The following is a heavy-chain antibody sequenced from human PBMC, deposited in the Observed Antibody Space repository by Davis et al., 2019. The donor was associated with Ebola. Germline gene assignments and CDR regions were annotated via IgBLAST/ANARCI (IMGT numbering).Heavy chain of an antibody. D-gene: IGHD4-23*01. J-gene: IGHJ4*02. V-gene: IGHV3-23*01. CDR1: GFTFSSYA. CDR3: ARRGPVVTPLDC. Sequence: GESLKISCAASGFTFSSYAMSWVRQAPGKGLEWVSGISGSGGSIYYADSVKGRFTISRDNARNSLYLQMDSLKDEDTALYYCARRGPVVTPLDCWGQGTLVTVSS. CDR2: ISGSGGSI.